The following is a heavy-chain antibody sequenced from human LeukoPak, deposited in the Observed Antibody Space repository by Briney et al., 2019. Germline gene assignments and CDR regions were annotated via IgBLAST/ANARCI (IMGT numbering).Heavy chain of an antibody. Sequence: ASVKVSCKASGYTFTSYDINWVRHATGQGLEWMGWMNPNSGNTGYAQKFQRRVIMTRNTSISTAYMELSSLRSEDTAVYYCATTASSSIAARRDFDYWGQGTLVTVSS. CDR2: MNPNSGNT. V-gene: IGHV1-8*01. CDR3: ATTASSSIAARRDFDY. D-gene: IGHD6-6*01. J-gene: IGHJ4*02. CDR1: GYTFTSYD.